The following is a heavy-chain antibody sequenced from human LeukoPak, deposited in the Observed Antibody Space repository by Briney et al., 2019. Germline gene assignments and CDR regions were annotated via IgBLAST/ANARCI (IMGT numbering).Heavy chain of an antibody. Sequence: GGSLRLSCTASGFTFSSYAMQWVRHAPGKGLEWVAFIRYDESDTYYADSVKGRFTISRDNSKNTLYLQMNSLTAEDAAEYYCAKDPRHITRTNPGACDIWGQGTMVTVSS. CDR2: IRYDESDT. CDR1: GFTFSSYA. V-gene: IGHV3-30*02. J-gene: IGHJ3*02. D-gene: IGHD1-7*01. CDR3: AKDPRHITRTNPGACDI.